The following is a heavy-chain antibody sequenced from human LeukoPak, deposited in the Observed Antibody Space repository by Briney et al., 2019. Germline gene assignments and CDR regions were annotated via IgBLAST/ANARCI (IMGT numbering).Heavy chain of an antibody. Sequence: GGSLRLSCAASGFTFSSYDMHWVRQATGKGLEWVSAIGTAGDTYYPGSVKGRFTISRENAKNSLYLQMNSLRAEDTAVYYCARAFSPWLLDYWGQGTLVTVSS. CDR3: ARAFSPWLLDY. V-gene: IGHV3-13*01. CDR1: GFTFSSYD. J-gene: IGHJ4*02. CDR2: IGTAGDT. D-gene: IGHD3-22*01.